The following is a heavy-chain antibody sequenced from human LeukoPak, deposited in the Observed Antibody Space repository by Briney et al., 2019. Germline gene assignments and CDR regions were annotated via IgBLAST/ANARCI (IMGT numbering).Heavy chain of an antibody. CDR3: ARAPSYGDYEHDAFDI. D-gene: IGHD4-17*01. CDR2: IYSGGST. V-gene: IGHV3-53*01. J-gene: IGHJ3*02. Sequence: GGSLRLSCAASGFTVSSNYMSWVRQAPGKGLEWVSVIYSGGSTYYADSVKGRFTISRDNSKNTLYLQMNSLRAEDTAVYYCARAPSYGDYEHDAFDIWGQGTMVTVSS. CDR1: GFTVSSNY.